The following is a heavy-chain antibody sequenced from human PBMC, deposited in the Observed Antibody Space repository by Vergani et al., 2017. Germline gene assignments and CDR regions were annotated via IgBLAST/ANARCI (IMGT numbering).Heavy chain of an antibody. CDR2: ISSSSSYI. J-gene: IGHJ2*01. V-gene: IGHV3-21*01. CDR3: AREGCSSTSCYAGWYFDL. CDR1: GFTFSLYS. Sequence: EVQLVESGGGLVKPGGSLRLSCAASGFTFSLYSMNWVRQAPGKGLGWVSSISSSSSYIYYADSVKGRFTISRDNAKNSLYLQMNSLRAEDTAVYYCAREGCSSTSCYAGWYFDLWGRGTLVTVSA. D-gene: IGHD2-2*01.